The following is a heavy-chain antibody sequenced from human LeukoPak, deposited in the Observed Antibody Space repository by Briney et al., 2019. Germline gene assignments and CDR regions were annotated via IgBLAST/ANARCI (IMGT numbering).Heavy chain of an antibody. CDR2: INPSGGST. CDR3: ARADRLSPLNV. Sequence: ASVKVSCKASGYTFTSHDIHWVRQAPGQGLEWMGIINPSGGSTSYAQKFQGRVTMTRDMSTSTVYMELSSLRSEDTAVYYCARADRLSPLNVWGKGTTVTVSS. V-gene: IGHV1-46*01. CDR1: GYTFTSHD. D-gene: IGHD3-9*01. J-gene: IGHJ6*04.